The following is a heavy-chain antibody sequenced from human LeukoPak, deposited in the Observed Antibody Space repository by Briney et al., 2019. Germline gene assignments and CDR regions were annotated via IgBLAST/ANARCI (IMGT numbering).Heavy chain of an antibody. J-gene: IGHJ6*03. CDR3: ARSWNYYMDV. CDR2: ISSSGSTI. V-gene: IGHV3-48*03. CDR1: GFTFSSYE. D-gene: IGHD3-3*01. Sequence: PGGSLRLSCAASGFTFSSYEMNWVRQAPGKGLEWVSYISSSGSTIYYADSVKGRFTISRDNAKNSLYLQMNSLRAEDTAVYYCARSWNYYMDVWGKGTTVTVSS.